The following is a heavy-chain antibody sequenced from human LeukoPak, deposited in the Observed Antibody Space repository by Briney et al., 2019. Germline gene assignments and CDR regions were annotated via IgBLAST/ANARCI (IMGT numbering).Heavy chain of an antibody. J-gene: IGHJ3*02. CDR1: GYTFSDYY. CDR2: INPNGGGT. CDR3: VAATVTTSDAFDI. D-gene: IGHD4-17*01. V-gene: IGHV1-2*06. Sequence: GASVKVSCKASGYTFSDYYVHWVRQAPGQGLEWMGRINPNGGGTNYAQKFQGRVTTTRDTSISTAYMELSRLRSDDTAVYYCVAATVTTSDAFDIWGQGTMVTVSS.